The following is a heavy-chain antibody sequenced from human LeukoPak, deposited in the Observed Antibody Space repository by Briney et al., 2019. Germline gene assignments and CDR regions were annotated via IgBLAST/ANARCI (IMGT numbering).Heavy chain of an antibody. CDR2: IYYSGST. Sequence: PSETLSLTCTVSGGSISSSSYYWGWIRQPPGKGLEWIGSIYYSGSTYYNPSLKSRVTISVDTSKNQFSLKLSSVTAADTAVYYCARVGPLSIGNNWFDPWGQGTLVTVSS. D-gene: IGHD6-6*01. CDR1: GGSISSSSYY. J-gene: IGHJ5*02. V-gene: IGHV4-39*07. CDR3: ARVGPLSIGNNWFDP.